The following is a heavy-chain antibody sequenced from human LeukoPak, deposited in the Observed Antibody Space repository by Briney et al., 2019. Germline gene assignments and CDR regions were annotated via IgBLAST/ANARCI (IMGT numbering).Heavy chain of an antibody. Sequence: SETLSLTCTVSGGSINSYYLIWIRQPPAKGLEWIGYIYYSGSTNYHPSLKSRVTIPVDPSKNPSSLKLSSVTAADTDVYYCARAGIVGATSHFDYWGQGTMVTVSS. J-gene: IGHJ4*02. V-gene: IGHV4-59*01. CDR2: IYYSGST. CDR3: ARAGIVGATSHFDY. CDR1: GGSINSYY. D-gene: IGHD1-26*01.